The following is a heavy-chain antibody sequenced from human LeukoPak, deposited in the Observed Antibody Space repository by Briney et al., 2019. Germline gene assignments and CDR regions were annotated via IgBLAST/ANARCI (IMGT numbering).Heavy chain of an antibody. CDR3: ARGRDTYYDFWSGYNSWFDP. V-gene: IGHV1-69*13. Sequence: ASVKVSCKASGGTFSSYAISLVRQAPGQGLEWMGGIIPIFGTANYAQKFQGRVTITADESTSRAYKELSSLRSEDTAVYYCARGRDTYYDFWSGYNSWFDPWGQGTLVTVSS. J-gene: IGHJ5*02. CDR2: IIPIFGTA. D-gene: IGHD3-3*01. CDR1: GGTFSSYA.